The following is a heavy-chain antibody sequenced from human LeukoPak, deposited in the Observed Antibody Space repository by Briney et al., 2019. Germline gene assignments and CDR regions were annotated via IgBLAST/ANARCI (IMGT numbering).Heavy chain of an antibody. V-gene: IGHV4-39*02. CDR3: ATDRITMIVVVPSDAFDI. CDR2: IYYSGST. D-gene: IGHD3-22*01. CDR1: GGSISSSRYY. J-gene: IGHJ3*02. Sequence: PSETLSLTCTVSGGSISSSRYYWGWIRQPPGKGLEWFGSIYYSGSTYYNPSLKSRVTISVDTSKNQFSLKLSSVTAADTAVYYCATDRITMIVVVPSDAFDIWGQGTMVTVSS.